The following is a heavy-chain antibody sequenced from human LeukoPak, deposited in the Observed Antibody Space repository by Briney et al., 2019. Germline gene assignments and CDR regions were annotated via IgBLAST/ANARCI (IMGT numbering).Heavy chain of an antibody. CDR1: GFTFSNYA. J-gene: IGHJ4*02. CDR2: MSGSGTST. V-gene: IGHV3-23*01. CDR3: AKNQGQWLVPVDC. Sequence: GGSLRLSCAASGFTFSNYAMSWVRQAPGKGLEWVSIMSGSGTSTSYAYSGRGSLTTDRDTTNNTIYQQTNKLGAEGTSLYDCAKNQGQWLVPVDCWGQVTLVSAS. D-gene: IGHD6-19*01.